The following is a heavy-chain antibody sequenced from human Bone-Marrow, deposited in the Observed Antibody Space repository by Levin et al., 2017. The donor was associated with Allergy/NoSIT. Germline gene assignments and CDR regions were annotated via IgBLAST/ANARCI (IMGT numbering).Heavy chain of an antibody. D-gene: IGHD6-19*01. CDR2: ISSLSTSI. CDR1: GFTFSTYS. CDR3: VRDGGSFWSSKIENWFDP. V-gene: IGHV3-21*04. Sequence: GGSLRLSCEASGFTFSTYSMNWVRQAPGKGLEWVAHISSLSTSIYYSESVRGRFTVSRDNAQKMLFLQMNSLRPDDPAMYYCVRDGGSFWSSKIENWFDPWGQGTLVTVSS. J-gene: IGHJ5*02.